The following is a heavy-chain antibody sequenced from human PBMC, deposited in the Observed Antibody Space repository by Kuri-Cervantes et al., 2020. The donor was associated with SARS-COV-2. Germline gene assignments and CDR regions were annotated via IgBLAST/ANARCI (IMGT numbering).Heavy chain of an antibody. Sequence: GESLKISCAASGFTFSSYSMNWVRQAPGKGLEWVSYISSSSSTIYYADSVKGRFTISRDNAKNSLYLQMDSLKVEDTAVYYCTRGNLNSVWYAWGQGTLVTVSS. J-gene: IGHJ4*02. CDR2: ISSSSSTI. V-gene: IGHV3-48*01. D-gene: IGHD6-19*01. CDR3: TRGNLNSVWYA. CDR1: GFTFSSYS.